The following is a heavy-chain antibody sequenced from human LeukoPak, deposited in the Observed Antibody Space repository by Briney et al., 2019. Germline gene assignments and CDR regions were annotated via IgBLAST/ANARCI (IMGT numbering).Heavy chain of an antibody. Sequence: GGSLRLSCAASGFTFSSYSMNWVRQAPGKGLEWVSSISSSSSYIYYADSVKGRFTISRDNAKNSLYLQMNSLRAEDTAVYYCARDPPHGPNWFDPWGQGTLVTVSS. CDR3: ARDPPHGPNWFDP. CDR2: ISSSSSYI. CDR1: GFTFSSYS. V-gene: IGHV3-21*01. J-gene: IGHJ5*02.